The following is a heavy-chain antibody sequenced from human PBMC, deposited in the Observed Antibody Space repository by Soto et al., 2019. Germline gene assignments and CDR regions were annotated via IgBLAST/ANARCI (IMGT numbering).Heavy chain of an antibody. CDR1: GFTFNNYG. CDR3: ARRQISPPTRGAASSRGGMDV. D-gene: IGHD6-13*01. CDR2: IWNDGNGY. Sequence: QVQLVESGGGVVQPGRSLRLSCAASGFTFNNYGMHWVRQAPGKGLEWVAVIWNDGNGYYYANSVKGRFTISRDNSKNTLYLQMSCLTAEDTAVYYCARRQISPPTRGAASSRGGMDVWGQETTVTVSS. J-gene: IGHJ6*02. V-gene: IGHV3-33*01.